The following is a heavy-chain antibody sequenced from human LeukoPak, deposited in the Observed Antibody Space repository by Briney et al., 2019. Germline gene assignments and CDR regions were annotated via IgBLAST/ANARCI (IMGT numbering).Heavy chain of an antibody. D-gene: IGHD3-3*01. J-gene: IGHJ4*02. Sequence: PSETLSLTCTVSGGSVSSCSYYWSWIRQPPGKGLEWIGYIYYSGSTNYNPSLKSRVTISVDTSKNQFSLKLSSVTAADTAVYYCARTKRFWSGYYITHFDYWGQGTLVTVSS. V-gene: IGHV4-61*01. CDR3: ARTKRFWSGYYITHFDY. CDR1: GGSVSSCSYY. CDR2: IYYSGST.